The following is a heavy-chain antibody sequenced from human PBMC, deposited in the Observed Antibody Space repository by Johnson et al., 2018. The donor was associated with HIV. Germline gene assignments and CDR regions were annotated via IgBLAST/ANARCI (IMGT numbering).Heavy chain of an antibody. D-gene: IGHD3-22*01. Sequence: VQLVESGGVVVQPGGSLRLSCAASGFTFDDYGMSWVRQAPGKGLEWVSGINWNGGSTFYADSVKCRFTISRDNAKNSLYLQMNSLRAEDTALYYCARGFSSGYNDAFDIWGQGTLVTVSS. J-gene: IGHJ3*02. CDR1: GFTFDDYG. CDR2: INWNGGST. CDR3: ARGFSSGYNDAFDI. V-gene: IGHV3-20*04.